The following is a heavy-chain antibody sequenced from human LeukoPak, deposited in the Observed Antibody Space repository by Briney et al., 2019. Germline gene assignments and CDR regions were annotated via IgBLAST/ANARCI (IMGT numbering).Heavy chain of an antibody. CDR2: ITSSSSYA. V-gene: IGHV3-21*04. CDR1: GFTFSTYN. D-gene: IGHD5-24*01. Sequence: GGSLRLSCAASGFTFSTYNMNWVRQAPGKRLEWVSSITSSSSYAFYADSVKGRFTISRDNSKNTLYLQMNSLRAEDTAVYYCAKSGYNRFDYWGQGTLVTVSS. J-gene: IGHJ4*02. CDR3: AKSGYNRFDY.